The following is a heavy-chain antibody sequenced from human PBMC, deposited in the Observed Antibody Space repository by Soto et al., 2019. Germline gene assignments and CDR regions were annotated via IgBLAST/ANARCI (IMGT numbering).Heavy chain of an antibody. V-gene: IGHV4-30-4*01. CDR2: IYYSGST. Sequence: SETLSLTCTVSGGSISSGDYYWSWIRQPPGKGLEWIGYIYYSGSTYYNPSLKSRVTISVDTSKNQFSLKLSSVTAADTAMYYFALAVERATRGIDYWGQGTLVTVSS. CDR3: ALAVERATRGIDY. D-gene: IGHD1-26*01. CDR1: GGSISSGDYY. J-gene: IGHJ4*02.